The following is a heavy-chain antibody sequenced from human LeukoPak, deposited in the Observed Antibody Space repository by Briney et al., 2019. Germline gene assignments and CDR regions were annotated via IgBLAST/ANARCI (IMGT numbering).Heavy chain of an antibody. CDR1: GYTFTSYA. V-gene: IGHV1-3*01. CDR3: ARVPPDVRGVISGVVDY. Sequence: ASVKVSCKASGYTFTSYAMHWVRQAPGQRLEWMGWINAGNGNTNYAQKLQGRVTMTTDTSTSTAYMELRSLRSDDTAVYYCARVPPDVRGVISGVVDYWGQGTLVTVSS. D-gene: IGHD3-10*01. J-gene: IGHJ4*02. CDR2: INAGNGNT.